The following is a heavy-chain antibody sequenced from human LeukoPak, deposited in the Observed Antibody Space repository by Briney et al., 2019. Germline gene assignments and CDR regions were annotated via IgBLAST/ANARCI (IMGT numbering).Heavy chain of an antibody. CDR2: IYHSGRN. V-gene: IGHV4-34*01. Sequence: PSETLSLTCAVYGGSFSDNYWTWIRQPPGKGLEWIGEIYHSGRNKYNSSLKSRVTISVDTSKNQFSLQLDSVTAADTAVYYCARGAPSDSSGYRDPSFDYWGQGTLVTVSS. CDR3: ARGAPSDSSGYRDPSFDY. D-gene: IGHD3-22*01. J-gene: IGHJ4*02. CDR1: GGSFSDNY.